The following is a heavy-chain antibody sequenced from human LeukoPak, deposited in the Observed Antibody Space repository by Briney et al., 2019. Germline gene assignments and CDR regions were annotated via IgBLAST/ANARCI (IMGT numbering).Heavy chain of an antibody. J-gene: IGHJ4*02. CDR2: IYYSGST. CDR3: ARDQGGYYSISWVFDY. CDR1: GGSISSYY. V-gene: IGHV4-59*01. D-gene: IGHD6-13*01. Sequence: SETLSLTCTVSGGSISSYYWSWIRQPPGKGLEWIGYIYYSGSTNYNPSLKSRVTISVDTSKNQFSLKLSSVTAADTAIYYCARDQGGYYSISWVFDYWGQGTLVTVSS.